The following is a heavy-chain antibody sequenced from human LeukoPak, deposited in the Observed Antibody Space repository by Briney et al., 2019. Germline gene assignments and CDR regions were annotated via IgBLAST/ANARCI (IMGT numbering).Heavy chain of an antibody. CDR1: GYXFTSYG. J-gene: IGHJ4*02. V-gene: IGHV1-18*01. CDR3: ARVGAYCSGGSCYLDY. Sequence: APVKVSCKASGYXFTSYGISWVRQAPGQGLEWMGWISAYNGNTNNAQKLQGRVTMTTDTSTSTAYMELRSLRSDDTAVYYCARVGAYCSGGSCYLDYWGQGTLVTVSS. D-gene: IGHD2-15*01. CDR2: ISAYNGNT.